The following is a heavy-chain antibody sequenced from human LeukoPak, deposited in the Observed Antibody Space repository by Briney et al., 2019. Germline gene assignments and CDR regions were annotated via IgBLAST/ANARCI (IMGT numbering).Heavy chain of an antibody. CDR1: GYTFTGYY. Sequence: ASVKVSCKASGYTFTGYYMHWVRQAPGQGLEWMGWINPNSGGTNYAQKFQGRVTMTRDTSISTAYMELSRLRSDDTAVYYCARDVVDTAMAQGTNWGQGTLVTVSS. D-gene: IGHD5-18*01. CDR2: INPNSGGT. V-gene: IGHV1-2*02. CDR3: ARDVVDTAMAQGTN. J-gene: IGHJ4*02.